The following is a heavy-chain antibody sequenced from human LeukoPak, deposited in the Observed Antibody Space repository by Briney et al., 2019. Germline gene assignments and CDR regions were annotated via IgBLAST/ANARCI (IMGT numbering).Heavy chain of an antibody. Sequence: GGSLRLSCAASGFTFSEYWMSWVRQAPGKGLEWVANIKEDGSEKYYVDSVKGRFTISRDNAKNSLYLQMNSLRAEDTAVYYCARAYSSSWYDAFDLWGQGTMVTVSS. CDR3: ARAYSSSWYDAFDL. CDR1: GFTFSEYW. J-gene: IGHJ3*01. D-gene: IGHD6-13*01. V-gene: IGHV3-7*01. CDR2: IKEDGSEK.